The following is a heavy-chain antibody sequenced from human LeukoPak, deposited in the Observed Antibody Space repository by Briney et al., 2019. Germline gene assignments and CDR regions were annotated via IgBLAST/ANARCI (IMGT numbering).Heavy chain of an antibody. CDR2: ISPNNGHT. CDR1: AYSFTSYG. D-gene: IGHD2-15*01. CDR3: ARGGGIPSFDY. Sequence: GASVKVSCEASAYSFTSYGISWVRQAPGQGLEWMGWISPNNGHTNYAQKLRGRVTMTTDTSTSTAYMELRSLRSDDTAVYYCARGGGIPSFDYWGQGTLVTVSS. J-gene: IGHJ4*02. V-gene: IGHV1-18*01.